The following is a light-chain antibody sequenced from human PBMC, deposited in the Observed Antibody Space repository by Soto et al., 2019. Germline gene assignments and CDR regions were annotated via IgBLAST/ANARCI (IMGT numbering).Light chain of an antibody. CDR2: DVS. CDR3: SSFSGSSTSYV. V-gene: IGLV2-14*01. J-gene: IGLJ1*01. Sequence: QSVLTQPASMSGSPGQSVTISCAGTSNDIGGYNYVSWYQHHPGTAPKLIIYDVSSRPSGVSHRFSGSKSGNTASLTISGLQAEDEADYYCSSFSGSSTSYVFGSGTKVTVL. CDR1: SNDIGGYNY.